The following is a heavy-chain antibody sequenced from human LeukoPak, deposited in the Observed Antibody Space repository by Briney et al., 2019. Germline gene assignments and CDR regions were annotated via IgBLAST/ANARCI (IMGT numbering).Heavy chain of an antibody. CDR1: GFSLSSYT. CDR3: ATNKNPNPSSFDY. V-gene: IGHV3-21*01. J-gene: IGHJ4*02. CDR2: ISSSSSYI. D-gene: IGHD2-2*01. Sequence: GGSLRLSCAASGFSLSSYTINWGRQAPGKGLELVSSISSSSSYIYYADSVKGRFTISRDNAKNSLFLQMNSLRAEDTAVYYCATNKNPNPSSFDYWGQGTLVSVSS.